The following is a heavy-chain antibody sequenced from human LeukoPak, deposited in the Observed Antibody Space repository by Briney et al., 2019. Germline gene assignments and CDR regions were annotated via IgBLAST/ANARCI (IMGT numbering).Heavy chain of an antibody. V-gene: IGHV4-59*01. CDR1: GGSIRSYY. D-gene: IGHD6-13*01. J-gene: IGHJ2*01. CDR3: ARVYYSNSYDYWYFDL. Sequence: SETLSLTCTVSGGSIRSYYWSWIRQPPGKGPEWMGYIYYSGSTNYNPSLKSRVTISVDTSKNQFSLKLSSVTAADTAVYYCARVYYSNSYDYWYFDLWGRGTLVTVSS. CDR2: IYYSGST.